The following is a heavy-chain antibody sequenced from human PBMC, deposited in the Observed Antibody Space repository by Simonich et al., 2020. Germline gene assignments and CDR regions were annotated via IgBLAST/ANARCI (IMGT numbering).Heavy chain of an antibody. CDR1: GGSISSYY. Sequence: QVQLQESGPGLVKPSETLSLTCTVSGGSISSYYWSWIRQPPGKGMEWIGYIYYSGDTNYNPSLQSRVTISVDTSKNQFSLKLSSVTAADTAVYYCARSLGYYYYYYGMDVWGQGTTVTVSS. CDR3: ARSLGYYYYYYGMDV. J-gene: IGHJ6*02. D-gene: IGHD1-26*01. CDR2: IYYSGDT. V-gene: IGHV4-59*08.